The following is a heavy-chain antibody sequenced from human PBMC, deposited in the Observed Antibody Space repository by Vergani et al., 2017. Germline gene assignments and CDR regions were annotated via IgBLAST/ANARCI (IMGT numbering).Heavy chain of an antibody. Sequence: QVQLVQSGAEVKKPGSSVKVSCKASGGTFSSYTISWVRQAPGQGLEWMGRIIPILGLANYAQKFQGRVTITADKSTSTAYMELSSLRSEDTAVYYCASRGDLGRFDYWGQGTLVTVSS. CDR3: ASRGDLGRFDY. CDR1: GGTFSSYT. D-gene: IGHD3-16*01. CDR2: IIPILGLA. J-gene: IGHJ4*02. V-gene: IGHV1-69*02.